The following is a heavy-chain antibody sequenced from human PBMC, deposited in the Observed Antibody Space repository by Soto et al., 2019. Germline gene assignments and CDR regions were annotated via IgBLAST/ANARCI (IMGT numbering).Heavy chain of an antibody. CDR3: AREALVGWQSVGSLWYFDL. D-gene: IGHD6-19*01. J-gene: IGHJ2*01. V-gene: IGHV3-13*01. CDR2: IGTAGDT. CDR1: GFTFSSYD. Sequence: EVQLVESGGGLVQPGGSLRLSCAASGFTFSSYDMHWVRQATGKGLEWVSAIGTAGDTYYPGSVKGRFTISRENAKNSLYLQMNSLRAGDTAVYYCAREALVGWQSVGSLWYFDLWGRGTLVTVSS.